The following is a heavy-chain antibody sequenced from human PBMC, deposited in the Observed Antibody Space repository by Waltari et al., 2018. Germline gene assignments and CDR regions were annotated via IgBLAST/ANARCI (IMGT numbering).Heavy chain of an antibody. CDR3: AKDIGIVATITSVGYFDY. CDR1: GFTFDDYA. J-gene: IGHJ4*02. CDR2: ISWNSGSI. Sequence: EVQLVESGGGLVQPGRSLRLSCAASGFTFDDYAMHWVRQAPGKGLAWVSGISWNSGSIGYADSVKGRFTISRDNAKNSLYLQMNSLRAEDTALYYCAKDIGIVATITSVGYFDYWGQGTLVTVSS. D-gene: IGHD5-12*01. V-gene: IGHV3-9*01.